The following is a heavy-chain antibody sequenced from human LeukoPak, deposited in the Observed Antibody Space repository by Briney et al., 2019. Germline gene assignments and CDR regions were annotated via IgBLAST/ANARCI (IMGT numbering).Heavy chain of an antibody. V-gene: IGHV1-3*03. D-gene: IGHD2-21*02. CDR2: INAGNSNT. J-gene: IGHJ4*02. Sequence: ASVKVSCKASGYTFTSYAMHWVRQAPGQRLEWMGWINAGNSNTKYSQEFQGRVTITRDTSASTAYMELSSLRSEDMAVYYCARDSCGGDCYSDYWGQGTLVTVSS. CDR3: ARDSCGGDCYSDY. CDR1: GYTFTSYA.